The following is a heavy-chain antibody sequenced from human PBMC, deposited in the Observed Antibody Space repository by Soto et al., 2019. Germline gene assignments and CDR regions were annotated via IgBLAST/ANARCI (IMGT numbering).Heavy chain of an antibody. D-gene: IGHD2-8*01. J-gene: IGHJ6*02. CDR2: INPNSGGT. CDR3: AREKGRRYCTNGVCYGPSCYYYGMDV. V-gene: IGHV1-2*04. CDR1: GYTFTGYY. Sequence: GASVKVSCKASGYTFTGYYMHWVRQAPGQGXEWMGWINPNSGGTNYAQKFQGWVTMTRDTSISTAYMELSRLRSDDTAVYYCAREKGRRYCTNGVCYGPSCYYYGMDVWGQGTTVTVSS.